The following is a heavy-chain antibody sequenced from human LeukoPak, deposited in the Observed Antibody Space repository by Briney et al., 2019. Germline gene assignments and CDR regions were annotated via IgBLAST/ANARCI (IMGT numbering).Heavy chain of an antibody. J-gene: IGHJ5*02. CDR2: ISGSGDST. CDR3: ARVIAAAGMDNHNWFDP. V-gene: IGHV3-23*01. CDR1: GFTFSSYG. Sequence: PGGSLRLSCAASGFTFSSYGMSWVRQAPGKGLEWVSVISGSGDSTYYADSVKGRATISRDKSKNTLYLQMNSLRAEDTAVYYCARVIAAAGMDNHNWFDPWGQGTLVTVSS. D-gene: IGHD6-13*01.